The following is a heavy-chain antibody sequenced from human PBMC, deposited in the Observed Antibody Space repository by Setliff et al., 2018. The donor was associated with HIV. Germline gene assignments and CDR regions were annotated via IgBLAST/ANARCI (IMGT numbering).Heavy chain of an antibody. CDR3: ARTARVFDF. CDR2: IFESGGT. J-gene: IGHJ4*02. CDR1: DDSITGYY. Sequence: SETLSLTCTVSDDSITGYYWSWIRQSPGKGLQCIGYIFESGGTDYNPSLRSRVTISMDTSKRQFSLTLTSVTAAATAVYYCARTARVFDFWGQGILVTVSS. V-gene: IGHV4-4*09.